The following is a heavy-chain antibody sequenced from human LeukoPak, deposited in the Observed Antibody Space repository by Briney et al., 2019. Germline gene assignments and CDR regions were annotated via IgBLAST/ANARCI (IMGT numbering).Heavy chain of an antibody. V-gene: IGHV3-21*01. CDR2: ITGRSTYI. CDR3: ARDPPGDYGMDV. D-gene: IGHD2-21*01. CDR1: GFTFSTYN. Sequence: GGSLRLSCAASGFTFSTYNINWVRQAPGKGLEWVSSITGRSTYIYYADSVKGRFTISRDNAKNSVYLQMNSLRVEDTAVYYCARDPPGDYGMDVWGRGTPVTVSS. J-gene: IGHJ6*02.